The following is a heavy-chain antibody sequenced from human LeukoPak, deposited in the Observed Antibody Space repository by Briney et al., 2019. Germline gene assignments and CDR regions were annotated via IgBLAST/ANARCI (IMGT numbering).Heavy chain of an antibody. J-gene: IGHJ4*02. CDR3: ARDWKTNSFDH. D-gene: IGHD1-1*01. Sequence: GGSLRLSCATSGFTFSNAWMSWVRQAPGKGLEWVAFIYYDGSNIYYADYVKGRFTISRDISKNTLYLQMDSLRAEDTAIYYCARDWKTNSFDHWGQGTLVTVSP. CDR1: GFTFSNAW. CDR2: IYYDGSNI. V-gene: IGHV3-33*08.